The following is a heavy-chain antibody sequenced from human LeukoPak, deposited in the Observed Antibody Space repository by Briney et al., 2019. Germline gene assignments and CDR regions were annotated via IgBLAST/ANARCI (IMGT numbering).Heavy chain of an antibody. CDR2: INNSGNT. D-gene: IGHD3-9*01. CDR3: AREAYYDILTGNFSDF. J-gene: IGHJ4*02. V-gene: IGHV4-30-4*08. CDR1: GDSIISGDHY. Sequence: SETLSLTCTVSGDSIISGDHYWTWIRQPPGKGLEWIGFINNSGNTNYNPSLRSRVSMSVDTSKNQFSLNLSSVTAADTAVYYCAREAYYDILTGNFSDFWGQGTLVTVSS.